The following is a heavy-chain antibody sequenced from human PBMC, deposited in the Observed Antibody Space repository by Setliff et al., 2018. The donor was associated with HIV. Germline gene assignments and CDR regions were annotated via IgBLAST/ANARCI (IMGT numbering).Heavy chain of an antibody. CDR2: MYTSGGGA. J-gene: IGHJ4*02. D-gene: IGHD1-26*01. Sequence: ASVKVSCKASGYTFTSFYIHWMRQAPGQGLEWVGLMYTSGGGAKYAQKFQGRVTMTRDTSTRTVYMELSSLRSEDTAVYYCARVEGATATLTDWGQGTLVTVSS. CDR3: ARVEGATATLTD. V-gene: IGHV1-46*01. CDR1: GYTFTSFY.